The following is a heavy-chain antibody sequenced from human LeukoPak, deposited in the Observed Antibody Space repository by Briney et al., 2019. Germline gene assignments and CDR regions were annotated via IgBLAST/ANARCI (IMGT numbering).Heavy chain of an antibody. CDR2: MNPNSGNT. Sequence: ASVTVSCKASGYTFTSYDINWVRQATGQGLEWMGWMNPNSGNTGYAQKFQGRVTMTRNTSISTAYMELSSLRSEDTAVYYCARDSSDIRSLIAHWGQGTLVTVSS. D-gene: IGHD2-15*01. CDR3: ARDSSDIRSLIAH. J-gene: IGHJ1*01. V-gene: IGHV1-8*01. CDR1: GYTFTSYD.